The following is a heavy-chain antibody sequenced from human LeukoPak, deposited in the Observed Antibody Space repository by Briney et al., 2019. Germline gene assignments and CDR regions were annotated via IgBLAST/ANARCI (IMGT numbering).Heavy chain of an antibody. J-gene: IGHJ5*02. Sequence: SQTPSLTCAISGDSVSSNIAAWHWIRQSPSRVLEWLGRTYYRSKWSNDYAVSVQSRITINPDTSKNQFSLQLNSVTPEDTAVYYCARGAYNSVWSWGQGTLVTVSS. V-gene: IGHV6-1*01. CDR1: GDSVSSNIAA. CDR3: ARGAYNSVWS. D-gene: IGHD6-19*01. CDR2: TYYRSKWSN.